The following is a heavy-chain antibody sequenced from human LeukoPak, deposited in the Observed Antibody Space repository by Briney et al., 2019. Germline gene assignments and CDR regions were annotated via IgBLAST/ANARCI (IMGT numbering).Heavy chain of an antibody. V-gene: IGHV4-39*01. D-gene: IGHD6-6*01. Sequence: SETLSLTCTVSGGSISSRGYYWAWIRQPPGEGLEWIGSVYHIGSAYYNPSLKGRVTISVDTSKNQFSLKMSSATAADTAVYYCARRGLGNYLDYWGQGTLVSVSS. CDR3: ARRGLGNYLDY. J-gene: IGHJ4*02. CDR2: VYHIGSA. CDR1: GGSISSRGYY.